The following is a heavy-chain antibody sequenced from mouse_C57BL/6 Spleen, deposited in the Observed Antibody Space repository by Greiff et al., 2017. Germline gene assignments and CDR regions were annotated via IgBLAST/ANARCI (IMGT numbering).Heavy chain of an antibody. D-gene: IGHD4-1*01. CDR2: ISSGGSYT. V-gene: IGHV5-6*01. CDR1: GFTFSSYG. Sequence: EVQLQESGGDLVKPGGSLKLSCAASGFTFSSYGMSWVRQTPDKRLEWVATISSGGSYTYYPDSVKGRFTISRDNAKNTLYLQMSSLKSEDTAMYYCARTGRDYWGQGTTLTVSS. CDR3: ARTGRDY. J-gene: IGHJ2*01.